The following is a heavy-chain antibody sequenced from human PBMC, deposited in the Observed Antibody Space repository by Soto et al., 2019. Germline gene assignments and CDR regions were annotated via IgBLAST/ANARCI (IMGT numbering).Heavy chain of an antibody. V-gene: IGHV1-24*01. CDR1: GYTLTELS. J-gene: IGHJ2*01. CDR2: FDPEDGET. CDR3: ATAKAARPSWYFDL. D-gene: IGHD6-6*01. Sequence: ASVKVSCKVSGYTLTELSMHWVRQAPGKGLEWMGGFDPEDGETIYAQKFQGRVTMTEDTSTDTAYMELSSLGSEDTAVYYCATAKAARPSWYFDLWGRGTLVTVSS.